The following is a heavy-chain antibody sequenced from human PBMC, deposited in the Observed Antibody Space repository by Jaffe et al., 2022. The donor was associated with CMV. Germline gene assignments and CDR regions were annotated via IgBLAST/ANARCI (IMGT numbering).Heavy chain of an antibody. Sequence: EVQLVESGGGLVKPGGSLRLSCAASGFTFSTYSMNWVRQAPGKGLEWVSLISSSSSYIYYADSVKGRFTISRDNAKNSLYLQMNSLRAEDTAVYYCARLGVGVVIPTGYGMDVWGQGTTVTVSS. CDR3: ARLGVGVVIPTGYGMDV. CDR1: GFTFSTYS. J-gene: IGHJ6*02. CDR2: ISSSSSYI. D-gene: IGHD3-3*01. V-gene: IGHV3-21*01.